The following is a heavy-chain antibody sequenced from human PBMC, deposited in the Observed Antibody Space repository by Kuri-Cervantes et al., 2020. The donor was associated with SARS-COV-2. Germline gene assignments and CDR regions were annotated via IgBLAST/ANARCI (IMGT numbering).Heavy chain of an antibody. D-gene: IGHD3-3*01. Sequence: GGSLRLSCAASGLTFSTYGMHWVRQAPGKGLVWVSRINSDGSSTSYADSVKGRFTISRDNAKNTLYLQMNSLRAEDTAVYYCASLSNLEWLPPWGQGTLVTVSS. CDR2: INSDGSST. J-gene: IGHJ5*02. V-gene: IGHV3-74*01. CDR3: ASLSNLEWLPP. CDR1: GLTFSTYG.